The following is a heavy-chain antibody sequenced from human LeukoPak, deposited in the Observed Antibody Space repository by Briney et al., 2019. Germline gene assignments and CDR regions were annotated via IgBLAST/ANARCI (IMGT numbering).Heavy chain of an antibody. V-gene: IGHV3-11*01. J-gene: IGHJ6*02. CDR3: AKHLRATNTYIFFGLDV. D-gene: IGHD1-26*01. CDR1: GFTFSDYN. CDR2: ITNGGSTI. Sequence: GGSLRLSCAASGFTFSDYNMNWVRQAPGKGLEWVSYITNGGSTIHHADSVKGRFTISRDNAKNSLYLQMTSLRPEDTALYYCAKHLRATNTYIFFGLDVWGQGTTVTVSS.